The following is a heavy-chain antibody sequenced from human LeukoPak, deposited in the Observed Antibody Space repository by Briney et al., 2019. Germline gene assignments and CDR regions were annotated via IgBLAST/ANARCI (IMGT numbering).Heavy chain of an antibody. CDR3: ARESDGDPRFFDY. Sequence: SETLSLTCTVSGGSITSGNYYWSWIRQSAGKGLEWIGRINISGNTKYNPSLKSRVTISVDTSKNQFSLKLTSVTAADTALYYCARESDGDPRFFDYWGQGTLVTVSS. D-gene: IGHD5-24*01. CDR1: GGSITSGNYY. J-gene: IGHJ4*02. CDR2: INISGNT. V-gene: IGHV4-61*02.